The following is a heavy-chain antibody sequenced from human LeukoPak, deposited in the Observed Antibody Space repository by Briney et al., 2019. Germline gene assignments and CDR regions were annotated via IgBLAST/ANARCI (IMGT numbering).Heavy chain of an antibody. Sequence: GGSLRLSCAASGFTFSDYWMHWVRQAPGKGLVWVSRISRDESSTNYADSVKGRFTISRDNAKGTLYFQMNSLRAEDTAVYYCARDLGNLINAYDIWGQGTMVTVSS. J-gene: IGHJ3*02. CDR1: GFTFSDYW. CDR2: ISRDESST. V-gene: IGHV3-74*01. CDR3: ARDLGNLINAYDI. D-gene: IGHD1-26*01.